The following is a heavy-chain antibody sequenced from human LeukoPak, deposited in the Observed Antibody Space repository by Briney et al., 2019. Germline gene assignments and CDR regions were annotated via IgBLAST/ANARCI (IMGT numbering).Heavy chain of an antibody. J-gene: IGHJ4*02. CDR1: GFTFSTYS. CDR2: ISTSSSYI. D-gene: IGHD1-1*01. V-gene: IGHV3-21*01. Sequence: GGSLRLSCAASGFTFSTYSMNWVRQAPGKGLEWVSFISTSSSYIYYADSVKGRFTISRDNSKNSLYLQMSSLRAEDTAVYYCARGQDWNDRGGLDYWGQGTLVIVSS. CDR3: ARGQDWNDRGGLDY.